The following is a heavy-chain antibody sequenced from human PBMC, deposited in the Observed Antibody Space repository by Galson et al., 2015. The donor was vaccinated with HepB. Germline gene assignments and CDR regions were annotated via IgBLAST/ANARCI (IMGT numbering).Heavy chain of an antibody. CDR1: GFTFSSYA. CDR2: ISYDGSNK. CDR3: ARTYYYDSSGYYFDAFDI. V-gene: IGHV3-30-3*01. D-gene: IGHD3-22*01. J-gene: IGHJ3*02. Sequence: SLRLSCAASGFTFSSYAMHWVRQAPGKGLEWVAVISYDGSNKYYADSVKGRFTISRDNSKNTLYLQMNSLRAEDTAVYYCARTYYYDSSGYYFDAFDIWGQGTMVTVSS.